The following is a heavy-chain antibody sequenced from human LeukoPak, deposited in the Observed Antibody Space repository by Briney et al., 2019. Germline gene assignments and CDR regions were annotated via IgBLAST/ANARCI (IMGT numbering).Heavy chain of an antibody. CDR2: IYYSGST. J-gene: IGHJ3*02. D-gene: IGHD1-26*01. V-gene: IGHV4-59*01. CDR3: ARVQVGANAFDI. Sequence: SETLPLTCTVSGGSISSYYWSWIRQPPGKGLEWIGYIYYSGSTNYNPSLKSRVTISVDTSKNQFSLKLSSVTAADTAVYYCARVQVGANAFDIWGQGTMVTVSS. CDR1: GGSISSYY.